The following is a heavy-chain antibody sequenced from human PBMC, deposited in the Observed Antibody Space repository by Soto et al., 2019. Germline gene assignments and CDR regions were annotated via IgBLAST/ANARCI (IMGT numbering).Heavy chain of an antibody. Sequence: ASVKVSCKASGYTFTGYDMHWVRQAPGQGLEWMGWINPNSGGTNYAQKFQGWVTMTRDTSISTAYMELSRLRSDDTAVYYCARDYKDSRDGYNYSFDYWGQGTLVTVSS. D-gene: IGHD5-12*01. V-gene: IGHV1-2*04. CDR1: GYTFTGYD. CDR3: ARDYKDSRDGYNYSFDY. CDR2: INPNSGGT. J-gene: IGHJ4*02.